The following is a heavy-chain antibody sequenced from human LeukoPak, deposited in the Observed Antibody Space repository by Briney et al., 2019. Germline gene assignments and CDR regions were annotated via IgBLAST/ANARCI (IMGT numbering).Heavy chain of an antibody. CDR3: ATYRQVLLPFES. J-gene: IGHJ4*02. CDR2: IFPSGGEI. V-gene: IGHV3-23*01. D-gene: IGHD2-8*02. Sequence: PGGSLGLSCAASGFTFSTFAMIWVRQPPGKGLEWVSSIFPSGGEIHYADSVRGRFTISRDISKSTLSLQMNSLRAEDTAIYYCATYRQVLLPFESWGQGTLVTVSS. CDR1: GFTFSTFA.